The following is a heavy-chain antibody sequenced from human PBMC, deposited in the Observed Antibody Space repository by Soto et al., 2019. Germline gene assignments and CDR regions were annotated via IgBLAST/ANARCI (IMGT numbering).Heavy chain of an antibody. CDR1: GFTFSSYS. D-gene: IGHD2-2*01. CDR3: TRSAYMDV. CDR2: ISSGSSTI. J-gene: IGHJ6*03. V-gene: IGHV3-48*01. Sequence: PGGSLRLSCAASGFTFSSYSMNWVRQAPGKGLEWVSYISSGSSTIYYADSVKGRFTTSRDNAKNSLYLQMDSLRAEDTAVYYATRSAYMDVWGTGTTVTVSS.